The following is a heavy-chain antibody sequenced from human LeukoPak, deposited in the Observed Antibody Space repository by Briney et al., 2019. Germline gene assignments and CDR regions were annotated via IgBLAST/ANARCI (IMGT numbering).Heavy chain of an antibody. Sequence: PGGSLRLSCAASGFTFSSFWISWVHQAPGKGLEWVANIKTDGSEKYYVDSVKGRFTISRDNAKNSAYLQMNSLRVEDTAMYYCVRDAWFGESRAGGQGTLVTVSP. CDR2: IKTDGSEK. CDR1: GFTFSSFW. CDR3: VRDAWFGESRA. J-gene: IGHJ4*02. V-gene: IGHV3-7*01. D-gene: IGHD3-10*01.